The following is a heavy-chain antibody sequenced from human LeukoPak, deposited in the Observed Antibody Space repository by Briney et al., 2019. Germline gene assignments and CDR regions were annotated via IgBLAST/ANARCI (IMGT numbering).Heavy chain of an antibody. D-gene: IGHD3-10*01. CDR1: GGSISSGYY. J-gene: IGHJ4*02. CDR3: ARGGILWFGESLVDY. V-gene: IGHV4-38-2*02. CDR2: IYHSGST. Sequence: SETLSLTCTVSGGSISSGYYWGWIRQPPGKGLEWIGSIYHSGSTYYNSSLKSRLTLSVDTSNNQFSLKLSSVTAADTAVYYCARGGILWFGESLVDYWGQGTLVTVSS.